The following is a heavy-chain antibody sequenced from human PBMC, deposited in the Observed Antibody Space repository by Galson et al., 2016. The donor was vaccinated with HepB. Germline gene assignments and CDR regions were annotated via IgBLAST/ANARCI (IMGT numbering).Heavy chain of an antibody. CDR3: ARAMGDAAMGTYYFDS. D-gene: IGHD5-18*01. Sequence: SLRLSCAASGFTFSDYYMSWLRQTPGKGLEWVSSIGSRRSYTNYADSVEGRFTLSRDNSKNSLLLQMNSLNIEDSALYYCARAMGDAAMGTYYFDSWGQGTLVTVSS. V-gene: IGHV3-11*05. CDR1: GFTFSDYY. CDR2: IGSRRSYT. J-gene: IGHJ4*02.